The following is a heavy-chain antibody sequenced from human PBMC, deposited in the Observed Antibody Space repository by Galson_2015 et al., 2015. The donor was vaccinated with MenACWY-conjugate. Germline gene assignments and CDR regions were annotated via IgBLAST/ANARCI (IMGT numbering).Heavy chain of an antibody. CDR2: ISKSGSPI. D-gene: IGHD5-18*01. J-gene: IGHJ6*03. CDR3: ARVGTWIHQYFYHMDV. CDR1: GFTFTGYE. V-gene: IGHV3-48*03. Sequence: SLRLSCAASGFTFTGYEFNWVRQAPGKGLEWLSYISKSGSPIYYADSVKGRFTISRDNMKKSLFLEMNSLRAGDTGAYYCARVGTWIHQYFYHMDVWGKGTTVTVSS.